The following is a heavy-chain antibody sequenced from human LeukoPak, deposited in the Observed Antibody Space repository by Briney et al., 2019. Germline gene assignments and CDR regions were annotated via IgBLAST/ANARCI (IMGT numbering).Heavy chain of an antibody. V-gene: IGHV1-2*02. D-gene: IGHD3-10*01. CDR2: VNPNSGGT. CDR3: ASPRGVRGVNDAFDI. CDR1: GYTFTGYY. Sequence: GASVTVSCKASGYTFTGYYMHWVRQAPGQGLEWMGWVNPNSGGTNYAQKFQGRVTMTRDTSISTAYMELSRLRSDDTAVYYCASPRGVRGVNDAFDIWGQGTMVTVSS. J-gene: IGHJ3*02.